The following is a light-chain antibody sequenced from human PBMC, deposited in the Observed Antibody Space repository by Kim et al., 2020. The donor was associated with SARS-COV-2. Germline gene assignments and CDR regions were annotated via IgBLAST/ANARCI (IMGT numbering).Light chain of an antibody. V-gene: IGLV3-19*01. CDR1: SLSNYY. CDR3: NSRDSSGNHVL. Sequence: SSELTQDPAVSVALGQTVRITCQGDSLSNYYANWYQQKPGQAPVLVIYAKNNRPSGIPDRFSGSRSGNTAFLTITGAQAEDEADYYCNSRDSSGNHVLFG. CDR2: AKN. J-gene: IGLJ2*01.